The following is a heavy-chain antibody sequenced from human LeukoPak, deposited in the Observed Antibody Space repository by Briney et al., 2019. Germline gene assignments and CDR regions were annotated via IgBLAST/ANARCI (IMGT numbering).Heavy chain of an antibody. CDR2: ISSSGSSI. J-gene: IGHJ3*02. CDR3: ARESSIDYDFWSGYFDGGGAFDI. D-gene: IGHD3-3*01. V-gene: IGHV3-48*03. CDR1: GFTFSSYE. Sequence: PGGSLRLSCAASGFTFSSYEMNWVRQAPGKGLEWVSYISSSGSSIYYADSVKGRFTISRDNAKNSLYLQMNRLRAEDTAVYYCARESSIDYDFWSGYFDGGGAFDIWGQGTMVTVSS.